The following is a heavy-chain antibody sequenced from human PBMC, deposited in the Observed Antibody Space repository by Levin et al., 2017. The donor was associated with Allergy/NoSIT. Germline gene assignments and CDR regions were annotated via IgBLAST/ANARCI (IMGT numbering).Heavy chain of an antibody. D-gene: IGHD3-3*01. CDR2: IYYSGST. CDR3: ARRLEAHWYFGL. CDR1: GGSISSYY. V-gene: IGHV4-59*08. J-gene: IGHJ2*01. Sequence: PSETLSLTCTVSGGSISSYYWSWIRQPPGKGLEWIGYIYYSGSTNYNPSLKSRVTISVDTSKNQFSLKLSSVTAADTAVYYCARRLEAHWYFGLWGRGTLVTVSS.